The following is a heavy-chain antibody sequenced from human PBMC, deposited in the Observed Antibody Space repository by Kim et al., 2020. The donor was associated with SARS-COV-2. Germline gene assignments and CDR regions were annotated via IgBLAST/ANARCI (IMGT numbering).Heavy chain of an antibody. V-gene: IGHV4-59*01. CDR3: ARDLGGYSYGYFDY. D-gene: IGHD5-18*01. CDR2: IYYSGST. Sequence: SETLSLTCTVSGGSISSYYWSWIRQPPGKGLEWIGYIYYSGSTNYNPSLKSRVTISVDTSKNQFSLKLSSVTAADTAVYYCARDLGGYSYGYFDYWGQGTLVTVSS. J-gene: IGHJ4*02. CDR1: GGSISSYY.